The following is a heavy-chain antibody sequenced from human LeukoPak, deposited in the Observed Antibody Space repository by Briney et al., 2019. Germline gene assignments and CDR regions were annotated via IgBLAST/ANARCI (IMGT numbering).Heavy chain of an antibody. CDR2: ISSSGST. V-gene: IGHV4-4*07. D-gene: IGHD2-15*01. J-gene: IGHJ4*02. CDR1: GGPSNSYL. Sequence: SSETLSLTCTVSGGPSNSYLWTWVRQPAGKGLEGIGRISSSGSTNYNPSLKSRVTMSVDTSKNQLSLKLSSVTAADTAVYYCAREGRSSTPGYWGQGTLVTVSS. CDR3: AREGRSSTPGY.